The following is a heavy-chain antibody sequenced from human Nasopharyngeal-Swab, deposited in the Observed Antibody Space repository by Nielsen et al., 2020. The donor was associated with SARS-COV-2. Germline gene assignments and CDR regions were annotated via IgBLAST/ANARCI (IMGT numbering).Heavy chain of an antibody. CDR2: ISGSDYST. V-gene: IGHV3-23*01. D-gene: IGHD5-18*01. CDR1: GFTFNTYA. CDR3: ARAETGYSYGYPFDY. J-gene: IGHJ4*02. Sequence: GESLKISCAASGFTFNTYAISWVRQAPGKGLEWVSVISGSDYSTKYADSVKGRFTISRDNSKNTVNLQMNSLRAEDTAIYYCARAETGYSYGYPFDYWGQGTLVTVSS.